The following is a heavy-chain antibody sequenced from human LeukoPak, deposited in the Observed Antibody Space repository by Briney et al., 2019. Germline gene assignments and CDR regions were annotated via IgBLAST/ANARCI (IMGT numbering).Heavy chain of an antibody. J-gene: IGHJ4*02. CDR3: ARRWPNDY. D-gene: IGHD2-15*01. CDR2: IYNTGGT. V-gene: IGHV3-53*01. Sequence: PGGSLRLSCAASGFTVSSNYMNWVRQAPGKGLEWVSIIYNTGGTYYADSVKGRFTISRDNAKNSLYLQMNSLRAEDTAVYYCARRWPNDYWGQGTLVTVSS. CDR1: GFTVSSNY.